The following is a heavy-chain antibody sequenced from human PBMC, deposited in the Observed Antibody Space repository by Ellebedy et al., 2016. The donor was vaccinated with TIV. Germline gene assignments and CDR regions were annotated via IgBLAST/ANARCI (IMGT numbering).Heavy chain of an antibody. CDR1: GGAINSSY. CDR3: ARARMVRGVIIAFLYYFDF. D-gene: IGHD3-10*01. CDR2: IYYSGHT. V-gene: IGHV4-59*01. Sequence: GSLRLXXTVSGGAINSSYWSWIRQPPGKGLEWIGYIYYSGHTNYNPSLKSRVSMSVDTSKNHFSLKLSSVTAADTAVYYCARARMVRGVIIAFLYYFDFWGQGTLVTVSS. J-gene: IGHJ4*02.